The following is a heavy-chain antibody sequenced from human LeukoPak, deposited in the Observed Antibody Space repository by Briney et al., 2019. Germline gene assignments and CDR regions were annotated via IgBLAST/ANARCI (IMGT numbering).Heavy chain of an antibody. J-gene: IGHJ4*01. CDR2: ISSSGSTI. D-gene: IGHD3-9*01. Sequence: GGSLRLSCAASGFTFSSYEMTWVRQAPGKGLEWVSYISSSGSTIYYADSVKGRFTISRDNAKNSLYLQMNSLRAEDTAVYYCARVRGGFDGQDRPDYYFDYWGQEPWSPSPQ. V-gene: IGHV3-48*03. CDR3: ARVRGGFDGQDRPDYYFDY. CDR1: GFTFSSYE.